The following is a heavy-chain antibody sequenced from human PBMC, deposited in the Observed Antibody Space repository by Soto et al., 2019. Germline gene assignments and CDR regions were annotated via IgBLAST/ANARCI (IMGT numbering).Heavy chain of an antibody. CDR1: GFTFTSSA. D-gene: IGHD3-22*01. CDR3: AALDSSGYYYEAFDI. J-gene: IGHJ3*02. Sequence: SVKVCCKASGFTFTSSAVQWARQARGQRLEWIGWIVVGSGNTNYAQKFQERVTITRDMSTSTAYTELSSLRSEDTAVYYCAALDSSGYYYEAFDIWGQGTMVTVSS. CDR2: IVVGSGNT. V-gene: IGHV1-58*01.